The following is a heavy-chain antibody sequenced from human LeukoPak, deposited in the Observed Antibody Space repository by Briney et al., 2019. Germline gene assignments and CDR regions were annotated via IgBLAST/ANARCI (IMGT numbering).Heavy chain of an antibody. CDR1: GGSISSSSYY. V-gene: IGHV4-39*07. D-gene: IGHD3-10*01. CDR3: VAWFGDYNNWFDP. CDR2: IYHSGST. J-gene: IGHJ5*02. Sequence: SETLSLTCTVSGGSISSSSYYWGWIRQPPGKGLEWIGSIYHSGSTYYNPSLKSRVTISVDTSSSQFSLKLTSVTAADTAVYYRVAWFGDYNNWFDPWGQGTLVTVSS.